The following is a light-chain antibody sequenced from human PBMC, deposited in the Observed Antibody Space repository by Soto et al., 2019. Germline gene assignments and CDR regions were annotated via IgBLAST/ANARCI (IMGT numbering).Light chain of an antibody. CDR3: QQYDNLLFT. J-gene: IGKJ3*01. V-gene: IGKV1-33*01. CDR1: QDISNY. Sequence: DIQMTQSPSSLSASVGDRVTITCQASQDISNYLNWYQQKPGNAPKLLIYDASNLETGVPSRFSGSGSGTDFTCTISSLQPEDISTYYCQQYDNLLFTFGPGTKVDIK. CDR2: DAS.